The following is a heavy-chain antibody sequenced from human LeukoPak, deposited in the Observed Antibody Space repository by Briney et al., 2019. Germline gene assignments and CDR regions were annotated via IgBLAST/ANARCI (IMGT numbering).Heavy chain of an antibody. CDR3: ARGRQPENYYGSGSYYFA. V-gene: IGHV1-2*02. J-gene: IGHJ5*02. D-gene: IGHD3-10*01. CDR1: GYTFTGYY. CDR2: INPNSGGT. Sequence: GASVKVSCKASGYTFTGYYMHWVRQAPGQGHEWMGWINPNSGGTNYAQKFQGRVTMTRDTSISTAYMELSRLRSDDTAVYYCARGRQPENYYGSGSYYFAWGQGTLVTVSS.